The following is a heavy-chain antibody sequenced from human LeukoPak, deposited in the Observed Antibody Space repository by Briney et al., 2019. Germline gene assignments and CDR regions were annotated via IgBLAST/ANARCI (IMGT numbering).Heavy chain of an antibody. Sequence: PSETLSLTCTVSGGPISSSSYYWGWIRQPPGKGLEWIGSIYYSGSTYYNPSLKSRVTISVDTSKNQFSLKLSSVTAADTAVYYCASTTSGSYYLFGYWGQGTLVTVSS. V-gene: IGHV4-39*01. D-gene: IGHD1-26*01. CDR3: ASTTSGSYYLFGY. CDR2: IYYSGST. CDR1: GGPISSSSYY. J-gene: IGHJ4*02.